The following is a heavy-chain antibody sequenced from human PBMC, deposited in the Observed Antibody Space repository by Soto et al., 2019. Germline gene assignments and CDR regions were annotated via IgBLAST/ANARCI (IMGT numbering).Heavy chain of an antibody. J-gene: IGHJ4*02. CDR2: IDPSGGIT. CDR1: GYSFTNFH. V-gene: IGHV1-46*01. CDR3: ARDMIGHDNYETIGYYFDH. Sequence: QVQLSQFGAEVKKPGASVKVSCKASGYSFTNFHIHWVRQAPGQGLEWMGMIDPSGGITRDAQRLLGRITMTRDASTSTVYTELRSLTSEDTAVYYCARDMIGHDNYETIGYYFDHWGQGTLVTVSS. D-gene: IGHD3-22*01.